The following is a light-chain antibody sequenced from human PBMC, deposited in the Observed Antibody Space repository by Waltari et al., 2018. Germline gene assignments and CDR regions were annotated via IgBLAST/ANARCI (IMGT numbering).Light chain of an antibody. Sequence: DVVMTQSPLSLPVTLGQPASISCRSSQSLVHSDGNTYLSWFQQRPGQSPRRLIYKVSNRDSGVPDRCSGSGSGTDFTLKISRVEAEDVGVYYCMQGTHWPPWTFGQGTKVEIQ. V-gene: IGKV2-30*02. J-gene: IGKJ1*01. CDR3: MQGTHWPPWT. CDR1: QSLVHSDGNTY. CDR2: KVS.